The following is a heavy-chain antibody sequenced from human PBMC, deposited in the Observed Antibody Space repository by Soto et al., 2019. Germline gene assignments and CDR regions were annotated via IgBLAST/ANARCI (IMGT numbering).Heavy chain of an antibody. D-gene: IGHD2-21*01. J-gene: IGHJ6*02. CDR3: ARTQLLGYYYGMDV. CDR2: IFSNDEK. CDR1: GFSLSNARMG. Sequence: QVTLKEYGPVLVKPTETLTLTCTVSGFSLSNARMGVSWIRQPPGKALEWLAHIFSNDEKSYSTSLKSRLTIAKDTSKSQVVLTMTNMDPVDTATYYFARTQLLGYYYGMDVWGHGTTVTVSS. V-gene: IGHV2-26*01.